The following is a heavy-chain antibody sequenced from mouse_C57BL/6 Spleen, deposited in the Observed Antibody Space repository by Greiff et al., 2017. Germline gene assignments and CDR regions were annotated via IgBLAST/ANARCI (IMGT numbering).Heavy chain of an antibody. J-gene: IGHJ4*01. V-gene: IGHV1-52*01. CDR3: AKGAMQDYYAMGY. CDR2: IDPSDSET. D-gene: IGHD6-5*01. Sequence: QVQLQQPGAELVRPGSSVKLSCKASGYTFTSYWMHWVKQRPIQGLEWIGNIDPSDSETHYNQKFKDKATLTVDKSSSTAYMQLSSLTSEDSAVYYCAKGAMQDYYAMGYWGQGTSVTVSS. CDR1: GYTFTSYW.